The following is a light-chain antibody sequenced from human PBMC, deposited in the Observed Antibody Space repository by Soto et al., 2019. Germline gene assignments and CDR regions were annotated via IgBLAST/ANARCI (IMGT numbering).Light chain of an antibody. V-gene: IGKV3-11*01. J-gene: IGKJ4*01. Sequence: ETVLTQSPATLSLSPGERATLSCRASQRVSSYLAWYQQKPGQAPRLLISDESNRATGSQARFSGSGSGTDCTLTISSLEPEDFAFYYCQQRSNWPLTFGGGTKVEIK. CDR3: QQRSNWPLT. CDR2: DES. CDR1: QRVSSY.